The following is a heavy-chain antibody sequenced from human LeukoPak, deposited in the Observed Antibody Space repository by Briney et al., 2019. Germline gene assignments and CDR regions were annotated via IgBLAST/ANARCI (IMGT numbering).Heavy chain of an antibody. D-gene: IGHD6-19*01. J-gene: IGHJ4*02. V-gene: IGHV3-23*01. CDR3: AKLLAVTNSYYFNY. Sequence: GGSLRLSCAASGFTFSSYAMSWVRQAPGKGLEWVSTISGSGSGGSTYYADSVKGRFTISRDNSKDTLYLQMNSLRAEDTAVYYCAKLLAVTNSYYFNYWGREPWSPSPQ. CDR2: ISGSGSGGST. CDR1: GFTFSSYA.